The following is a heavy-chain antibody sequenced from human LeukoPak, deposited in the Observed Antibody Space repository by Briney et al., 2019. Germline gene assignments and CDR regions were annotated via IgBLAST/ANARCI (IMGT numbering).Heavy chain of an antibody. J-gene: IGHJ4*02. CDR1: GFTFSNYW. V-gene: IGHV3-7*01. CDR3: ARDSPDSDFDY. Sequence: GGSLRLSCAASGFTFSNYWMSWVRQAPGKGLEWVANIKQDGSEKYYEDSVKGRFTISRDNAKNSLYLQMNSLRAEDTAVYYCARDSPDSDFDYWGQGTLVTVSS. CDR2: IKQDGSEK.